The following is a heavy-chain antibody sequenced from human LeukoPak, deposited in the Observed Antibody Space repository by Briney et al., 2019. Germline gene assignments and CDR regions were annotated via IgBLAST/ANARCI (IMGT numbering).Heavy chain of an antibody. Sequence: PSETLSLTCTVSGGSISSSSYYWGWIRQPPGKGLEWIGSIYYSGSTYYNPSLKSRVTISVDTSKTQFSLNLSSVTAADTAVYYCAVVTAPPGDDFNIWGQGTMVTVSS. J-gene: IGHJ3*02. CDR2: IYYSGST. D-gene: IGHD2-21*02. V-gene: IGHV4-39*07. CDR3: AVVTAPPGDDFNI. CDR1: GGSISSSSYY.